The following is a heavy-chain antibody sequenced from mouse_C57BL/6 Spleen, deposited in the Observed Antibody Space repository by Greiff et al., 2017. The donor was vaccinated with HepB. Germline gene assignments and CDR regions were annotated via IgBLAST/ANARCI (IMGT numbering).Heavy chain of an antibody. V-gene: IGHV1-47*01. CDR2: FHPYNDDT. J-gene: IGHJ4*01. Sequence: VHLVESGAELVKPGASVKMSCKASGYTFTTYPIEWMKQNHGKSLEWIGNFHPYNDDTKYNEKFKGKATLTVEKSSSTVYLELSRLTSDDSAVYYCARGGGRGDAMDYWGQGTSVTVSS. CDR3: ARGGGRGDAMDY. CDR1: GYTFTTYP.